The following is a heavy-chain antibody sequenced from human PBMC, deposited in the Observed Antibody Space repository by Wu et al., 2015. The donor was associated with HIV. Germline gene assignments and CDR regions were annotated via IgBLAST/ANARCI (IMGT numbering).Heavy chain of an antibody. V-gene: IGHV1-18*01. Sequence: QVQLVQSGVEVKKPGASVKVSCKASGYTFTSYGISWVRQAPGQGLEWMGWISAYNGNTNYAQKVQGRVTMTTDTSTSTAYMELRSLRSDDTAVYYCARVVARRYDFWSGHKGGFDYWGQGTLVTVSS. CDR1: GYTFTSYG. D-gene: IGHD3-3*01. CDR3: ARVVARRYDFWSGHKGGFDY. CDR2: ISAYNGNT. J-gene: IGHJ4*02.